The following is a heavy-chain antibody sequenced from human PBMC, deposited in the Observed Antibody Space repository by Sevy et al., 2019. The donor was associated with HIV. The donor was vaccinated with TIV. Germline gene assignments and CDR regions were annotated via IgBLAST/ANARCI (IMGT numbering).Heavy chain of an antibody. CDR2: ISGSSNYI. V-gene: IGHV3-21*01. CDR3: AKRLVSWDGMDV. CDR1: GFTFDTYS. Sequence: GGSLRLSCAASGFTFDTYSMNWVRQAPGKGLEWVSFISGSSNYIYYADSVKGRFTVPRDNAKNSLYLQMNRVRAEDTAVYYCAKRLVSWDGMDVWGQGTTVTVSS. D-gene: IGHD1-26*01. J-gene: IGHJ6*02.